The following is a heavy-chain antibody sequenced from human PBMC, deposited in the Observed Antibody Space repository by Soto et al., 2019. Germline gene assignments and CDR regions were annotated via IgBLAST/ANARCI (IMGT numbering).Heavy chain of an antibody. V-gene: IGHV4-61*01. J-gene: IGHJ3*02. D-gene: IGHD5-12*01. CDR2: IYYSGST. Sequence: SETLSLTCTVSGGSVSSGSYYWSWIRQPPGKGLEWIGYIYYSGSTNYNPSLKSRVTISVDTSKNQFSLKLSSVTAADTAVYYCARDGVEMATLSPHAFDIWGQGTMVTVS. CDR1: GGSVSSGSYY. CDR3: ARDGVEMATLSPHAFDI.